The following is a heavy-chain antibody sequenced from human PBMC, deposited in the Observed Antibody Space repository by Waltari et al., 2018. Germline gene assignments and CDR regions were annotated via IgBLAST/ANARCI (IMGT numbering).Heavy chain of an antibody. CDR1: GFTFSSYA. CDR3: ARDLKLLWFRELLSDIDY. Sequence: QVQLVESGGGVVQPGRSLRLSCAASGFTFSSYAMHWVRQAPGKGLEWVAVISYDGSNKYYADSVKGRFTISRDNSKNTLYLQMNSLRAEDTAVYYCARDLKLLWFRELLSDIDYWGQGTLVTVSS. J-gene: IGHJ4*02. CDR2: ISYDGSNK. D-gene: IGHD3-10*01. V-gene: IGHV3-30-3*01.